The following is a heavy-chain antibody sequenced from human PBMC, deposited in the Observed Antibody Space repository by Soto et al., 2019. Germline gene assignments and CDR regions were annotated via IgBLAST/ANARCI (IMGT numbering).Heavy chain of an antibody. Sequence: GGSLRLSCAASGFTFSSYWMSWVRQAPGKGLEWVANIKQDGSEKYYVDSVKGRFTISRDNAKNSLYLQMNSLRAEDTAVYYCARPYSITIFGVVNNWFDPWGQGTLVTVSS. J-gene: IGHJ5*02. CDR1: GFTFSSYW. V-gene: IGHV3-7*01. D-gene: IGHD3-3*01. CDR3: ARPYSITIFGVVNNWFDP. CDR2: IKQDGSEK.